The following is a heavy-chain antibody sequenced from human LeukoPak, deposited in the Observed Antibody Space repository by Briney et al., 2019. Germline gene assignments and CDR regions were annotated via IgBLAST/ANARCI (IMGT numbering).Heavy chain of an antibody. CDR2: IKQDGSEI. V-gene: IGHV3-7*03. CDR1: GFTFSSYW. Sequence: PGGSLSLSCAVSGFTFSSYWMNWVRQAPGKGLEWVANIKQDGSEIHYVDSVKGRFTISRDNAKNSLYLQMNSLRAEDTAVYYCARDLFSSSSNDPINYFDYWGQGTLVTVSS. J-gene: IGHJ4*02. CDR3: ARDLFSSSSNDPINYFDY. D-gene: IGHD6-6*01.